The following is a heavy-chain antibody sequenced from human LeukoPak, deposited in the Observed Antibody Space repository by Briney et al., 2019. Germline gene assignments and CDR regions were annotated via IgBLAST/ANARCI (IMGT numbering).Heavy chain of an antibody. J-gene: IGHJ4*02. V-gene: IGHV4-34*01. CDR2: INHSGST. Sequence: SETLSLTCTVSSVSLTNYYWSWIRQPPGKGLEWIGEINHSGSTNYNPSLKSRVTISINTSKNQFSLKLSSVTAADTAVYYCARRNGQDIVATFRRRYYFDYWGQGTLDTVSS. CDR1: SVSLTNYY. D-gene: IGHD5-12*01. CDR3: ARRNGQDIVATFRRRYYFDY.